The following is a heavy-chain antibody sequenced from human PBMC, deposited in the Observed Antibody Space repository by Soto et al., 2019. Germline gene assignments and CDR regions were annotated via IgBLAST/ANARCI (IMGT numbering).Heavy chain of an antibody. Sequence: QVQLQESGPGLVQPSGTLSLTCTVSGGSINGYWSWVRQPPGKGLEWIGEIHHSGSTKYKLSLKSRVTISIDKSKNQFSLNLNSVTAADTAVYYCAKHGGFYFDYWGQGTLVTVSS. V-gene: IGHV4-4*02. J-gene: IGHJ4*02. CDR2: IHHSGST. CDR3: AKHGGFYFDY. CDR1: GGSINGY. D-gene: IGHD3-16*01.